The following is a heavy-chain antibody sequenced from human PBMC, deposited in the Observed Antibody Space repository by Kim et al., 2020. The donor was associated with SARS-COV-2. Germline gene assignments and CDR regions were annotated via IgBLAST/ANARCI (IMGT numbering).Heavy chain of an antibody. CDR3: ARDQEGGYPSLSIDY. D-gene: IGHD3-16*02. J-gene: IGHJ4*02. V-gene: IGHV1-46*01. Sequence: PKFQGRVTMTRDTSTSTGYMELSSLRSEDTAVYYCARDQEGGYPSLSIDYWGQGTLVTVSS.